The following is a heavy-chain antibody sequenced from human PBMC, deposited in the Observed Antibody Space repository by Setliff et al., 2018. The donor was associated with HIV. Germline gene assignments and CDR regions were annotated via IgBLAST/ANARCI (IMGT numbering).Heavy chain of an antibody. V-gene: IGHV4-59*06. CDR3: ASAPRQDVELRFDN. CDR1: GDSLSDYY. D-gene: IGHD2-8*01. CDR2: IYDSVST. J-gene: IGHJ5*02. Sequence: PSETLSLTCTVSGDSLSDYYWSWIRQSPGKGLEWIGYIYDSVSTYYNPSLKSRVTISGDTSQNQFSLKLNSVTAADTAIYYCASAPRQDVELRFDNWGQGTVVTVSS.